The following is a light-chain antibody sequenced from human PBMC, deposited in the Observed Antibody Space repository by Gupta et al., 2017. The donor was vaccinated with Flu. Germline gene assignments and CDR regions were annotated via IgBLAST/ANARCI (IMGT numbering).Light chain of an antibody. CDR1: QNILTW. CDR2: RAS. J-gene: IGKJ1*01. V-gene: IGKV1-5*03. Sequence: PSTLSASVGDRVTITCRASQNILTWVAWYQQKPGKAPKLLIYRASNLESGVPSRFSGSGSGTQFTLTISSLRPDDIGTYYCQQYGDYWTFGRGTRVEI. CDR3: QQYGDYWT.